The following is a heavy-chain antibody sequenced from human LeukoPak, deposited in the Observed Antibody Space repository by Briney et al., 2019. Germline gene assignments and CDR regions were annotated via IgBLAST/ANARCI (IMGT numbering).Heavy chain of an antibody. J-gene: IGHJ3*02. D-gene: IGHD1-26*01. CDR3: ARDYLVPSGGGYAFDI. Sequence: GGSLRLSCAASGFTFSSYSMNWVRQAPGKGLEWVSSISSSSSYIYYADSVKGRFPISRDNAKNSLYLQMNSLRAEDTAVYYCARDYLVPSGGGYAFDIWGQGTMVTVSS. CDR1: GFTFSSYS. V-gene: IGHV3-21*01. CDR2: ISSSSSYI.